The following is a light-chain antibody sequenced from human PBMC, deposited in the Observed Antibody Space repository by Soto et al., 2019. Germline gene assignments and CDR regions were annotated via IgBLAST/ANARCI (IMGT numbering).Light chain of an antibody. Sequence: EIVMTQSPVTLSVSPGERATLSCRASQGVSSNLAWYQQKPGQAPRLLIYGASTRATGIPARFSGSGSGTEFTLTIASLQSEDFAVYYCQHYNYWPPLYTFGQGTKLEIK. CDR3: QHYNYWPPLYT. CDR1: QGVSSN. CDR2: GAS. J-gene: IGKJ2*01. V-gene: IGKV3-15*01.